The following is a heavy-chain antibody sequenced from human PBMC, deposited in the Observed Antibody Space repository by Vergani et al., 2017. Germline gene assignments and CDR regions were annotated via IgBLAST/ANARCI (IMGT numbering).Heavy chain of an antibody. Sequence: EVQLVESGGGLVQPGGSLRLSCAASGFTFSSYEMNWVRQAPGKGLEWVSYISSSGSTIYYADSVKGRFTTSRDNAKNSLYLQMNSLRAEDTAVYYCAGSPGIAARQNLGYYYYGMDVWGQGTTVTVSS. CDR1: GFTFSSYE. CDR2: ISSSGSTI. J-gene: IGHJ6*02. V-gene: IGHV3-48*03. CDR3: AGSPGIAARQNLGYYYYGMDV. D-gene: IGHD6-6*01.